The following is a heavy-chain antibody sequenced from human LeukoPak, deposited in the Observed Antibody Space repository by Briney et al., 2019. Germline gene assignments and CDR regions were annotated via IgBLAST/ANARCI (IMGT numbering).Heavy chain of an antibody. CDR2: IYYSGST. V-gene: IGHV4-61*01. CDR3: AGQKIRGYSGYAANYYYGMDV. J-gene: IGHJ6*02. CDR1: GGSISSSSYY. D-gene: IGHD5-12*01. Sequence: PSETLSLTCTVAGGSISSSSYYWRWIRQPPGKGLEWIGYIYYSGSTNYNPSLKSRVTISVDTSKNQFSLKLSSVTAADTAVYYCAGQKIRGYSGYAANYYYGMDVWGQGTTVTVS.